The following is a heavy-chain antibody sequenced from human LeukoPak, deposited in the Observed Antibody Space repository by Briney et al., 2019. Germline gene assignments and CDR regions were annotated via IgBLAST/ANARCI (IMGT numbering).Heavy chain of an antibody. Sequence: PSETLSLTCIVSGGSISSSIYYWAWVRQPPGKGLEWIGTVFYNGATQYSPSLRSRVTISIDTSTNQFSLKLTSVTAADTAVYYCALEREDSPDYWGQGTLVTVSS. CDR2: VFYNGAT. V-gene: IGHV4-39*07. D-gene: IGHD3-22*01. CDR1: GGSISSSIYY. J-gene: IGHJ4*02. CDR3: ALEREDSPDY.